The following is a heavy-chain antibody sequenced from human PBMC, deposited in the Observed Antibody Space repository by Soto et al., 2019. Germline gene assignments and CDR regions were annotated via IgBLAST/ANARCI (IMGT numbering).Heavy chain of an antibody. CDR3: ARPYCSRTTCHPYYYYYGLNV. Sequence: GGSLRLSCSASGFILGDYALHWVRQAPGKGLEWLAVISFDGNQKYYADSVQARFTVSRDNSQNTLHLQMNSLRAEDTAVYYCARPYCSRTTCHPYYYYYGLNVWGHGTKVTVSS. D-gene: IGHD2-2*01. V-gene: IGHV3-30*17. CDR1: GFILGDYA. J-gene: IGHJ6*02. CDR2: ISFDGNQK.